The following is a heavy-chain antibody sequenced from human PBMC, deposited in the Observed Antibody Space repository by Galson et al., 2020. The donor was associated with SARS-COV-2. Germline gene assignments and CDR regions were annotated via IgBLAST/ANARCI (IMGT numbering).Heavy chain of an antibody. CDR2: ISNDGNDK. Sequence: GGSLRLSCAASGFTFSGFAMHWVRQAPGKGLEWVALISNDGNDKHSADSVKGRFAISRDNSKNTLYLEINGLRGEDTAVYYCARDKRSTTSQMVYTYFDYWGQGTLVTVSS. CDR1: GFTFSGFA. CDR3: ARDKRSTTSQMVYTYFDY. D-gene: IGHD2-8*01. V-gene: IGHV3-30*01. J-gene: IGHJ4*02.